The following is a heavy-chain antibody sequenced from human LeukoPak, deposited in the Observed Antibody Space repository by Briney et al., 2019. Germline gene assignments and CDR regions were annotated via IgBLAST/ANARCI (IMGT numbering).Heavy chain of an antibody. J-gene: IGHJ4*02. CDR1: GFTFSSYA. Sequence: GGSLRLSCAASGFTFSSYAMSWVRQAPGKGLEWISGISGSGGSTYYADSVKGRFTISRDNSKNTLYLQMNSLRAEDTAVYYCARDLRQQLGFDYWGQGTLVTVSS. CDR2: ISGSGGST. V-gene: IGHV3-23*01. CDR3: ARDLRQQLGFDY. D-gene: IGHD6-13*01.